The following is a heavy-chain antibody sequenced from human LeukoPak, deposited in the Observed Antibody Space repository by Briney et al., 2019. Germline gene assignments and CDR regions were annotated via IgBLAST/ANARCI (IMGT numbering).Heavy chain of an antibody. D-gene: IGHD7-27*01. CDR2: IYYSGST. CDR1: GGSISSYY. J-gene: IGHJ4*02. Sequence: KASETLSLTCTVSGGSISSYYWSWIRQPPGKGLDWIGYIYYSGSTNYNPSLKSRVTISVDTSKNQFSLKLSSVTAADTAVYYCARRGNWGSWYYFDYWGQGTLVTVSS. CDR3: ARRGNWGSWYYFDY. V-gene: IGHV4-59*08.